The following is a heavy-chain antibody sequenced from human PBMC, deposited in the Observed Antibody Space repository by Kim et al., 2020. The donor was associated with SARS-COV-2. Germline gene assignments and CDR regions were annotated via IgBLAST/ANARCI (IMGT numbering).Heavy chain of an antibody. J-gene: IGHJ4*01. D-gene: IGHD2-2*02. CDR1: GFTFDDYA. CDR2: ISWNSGSI. CDR3: AKVLCSSTSCYSRYDY. V-gene: IGHV3-9*01. Sequence: GGSLRLSCAASGFTFDDYAMHWVRQAPGKGLEWVSGISWNSGSIGYADSVKGRFTISRDNAKNSLYLQMNSLRAEDTALYYCAKVLCSSTSCYSRYDYWG.